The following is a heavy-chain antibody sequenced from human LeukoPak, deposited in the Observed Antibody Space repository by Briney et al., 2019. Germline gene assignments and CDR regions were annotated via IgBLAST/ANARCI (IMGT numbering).Heavy chain of an antibody. D-gene: IGHD2-8*02. V-gene: IGHV3-30*02. CDR2: IRYDGSNK. CDR1: GFTFSSYG. Sequence: GGSLRLSCAASGFTFSSYGMHWVRQAPGKGLEWVAFIRYDGSNKYYADSVKGRFAISRDNSKNTLYLQMNSLRAEDTAIYYCATYRQVLLPFESWGQGTLVTVSS. CDR3: ATYRQVLLPFES. J-gene: IGHJ4*02.